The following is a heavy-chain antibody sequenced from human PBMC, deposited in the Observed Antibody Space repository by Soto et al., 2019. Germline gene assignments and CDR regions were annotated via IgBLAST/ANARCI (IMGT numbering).Heavy chain of an antibody. CDR3: ARESATAAPGFDY. CDR1: GFTFSSYW. V-gene: IGHV3-74*01. Sequence: GGSLRLSCAASGFTFSSYWMHWVRQAPGKGLVWVSRINSDGSSTSHADSVKGRFTISRDNAKNTLYLQMNSLRAEDTAVYYCARESATAAPGFDYWGQGTLVTVSS. CDR2: INSDGSST. J-gene: IGHJ4*02. D-gene: IGHD2-15*01.